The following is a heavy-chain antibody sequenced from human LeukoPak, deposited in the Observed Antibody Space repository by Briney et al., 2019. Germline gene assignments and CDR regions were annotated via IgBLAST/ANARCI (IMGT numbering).Heavy chain of an antibody. D-gene: IGHD3-16*01. V-gene: IGHV3-7*03. CDR1: GFTFSSYW. CDR3: AKDLGDIRNY. CDR2: IKQDGSEK. Sequence: GGSLRLSCAASGFTFSSYWMSWVRQAPGKGLEWVANIKQDGSEKYYVDSVKGRFTISRDNAKNSLYLQMNSLRAEDTALYYCAKDLGDIRNYWGQRTLVTVSS. J-gene: IGHJ4*02.